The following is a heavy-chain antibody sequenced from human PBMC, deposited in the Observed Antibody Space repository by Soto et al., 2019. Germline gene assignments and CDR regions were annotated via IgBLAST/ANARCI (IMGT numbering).Heavy chain of an antibody. J-gene: IGHJ4*02. Sequence: ASVKVSCKASGYTFTSYAMHWVRQAPGQRLEWMGWINAGNGNTKYSQKFQGRVTITRDTSASTAYMELSSLRSEDTAVYYCAREGGDSYGFDYWGQGTLVTVSS. D-gene: IGHD5-18*01. CDR1: GYTFTSYA. CDR2: INAGNGNT. V-gene: IGHV1-3*01. CDR3: AREGGDSYGFDY.